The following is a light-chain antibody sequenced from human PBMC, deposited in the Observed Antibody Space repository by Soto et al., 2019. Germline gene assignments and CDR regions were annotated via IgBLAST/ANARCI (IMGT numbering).Light chain of an antibody. CDR2: EVS. CDR1: QSLVNTDGNTY. V-gene: IGKV2-30*01. Sequence: DVVMTQSPLSLPVTLGQPASISCKSSQSLVNTDGNTYLHWFQQRPGQSPRRLIYEVSNRDSGVPDRFSGSGSGTDFTLKISGVEAEDVGVYYCMQGTHWPPWTFGQGTKVEIK. CDR3: MQGTHWPPWT. J-gene: IGKJ1*01.